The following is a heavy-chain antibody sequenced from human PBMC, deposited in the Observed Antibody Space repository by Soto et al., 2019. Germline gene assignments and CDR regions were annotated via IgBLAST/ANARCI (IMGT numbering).Heavy chain of an antibody. CDR2: INSDGSST. CDR3: ARESLRSSGYYYFDY. V-gene: IGHV3-74*01. J-gene: IGHJ4*02. Sequence: GGSLRLSCAASGFTFSSYWMHWVRQAPGEGLVWVSRINSDGSSTTYADSVKGRFTISRDNAKNTLLLQMNSLRAEDTAVYYCARESLRSSGYYYFDYSGKGNLVTVSS. CDR1: GFTFSSYW. D-gene: IGHD6-19*01.